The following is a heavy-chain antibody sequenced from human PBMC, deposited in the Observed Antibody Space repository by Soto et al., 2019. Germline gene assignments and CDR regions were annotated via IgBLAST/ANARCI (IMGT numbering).Heavy chain of an antibody. Sequence: QVQLQQWGAGLLKPSETLSLTCAVYGGSFSGYYWSWIRQPPGKGLEGIGEINHSGSTNYNPSLKSRVTISVDTSKNQFSLKLSSVTAADTAVYYCAREVLAVAGHTEGSDYWGQGTLVTVSS. CDR2: INHSGST. CDR3: AREVLAVAGHTEGSDY. CDR1: GGSFSGYY. D-gene: IGHD6-19*01. J-gene: IGHJ4*02. V-gene: IGHV4-34*01.